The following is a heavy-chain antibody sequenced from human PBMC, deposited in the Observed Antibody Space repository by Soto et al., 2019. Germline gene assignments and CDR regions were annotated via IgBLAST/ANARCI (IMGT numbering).Heavy chain of an antibody. D-gene: IGHD2-15*01. CDR3: GGEYSGATGYYFET. Sequence: QLQLQESGSGLAKPSETLSLTCIVSNCSISSRSSYWGWIRQTPGKGLEWIGSIYYIGNTYYNPCLKSRVTISIDTGKPQCSLKINSVTAAGSAVYFCGGEYSGATGYYFETWGQGALGTVSS. CDR1: NCSISSRSSY. V-gene: IGHV4-39*01. CDR2: IYYIGNT. J-gene: IGHJ4*02.